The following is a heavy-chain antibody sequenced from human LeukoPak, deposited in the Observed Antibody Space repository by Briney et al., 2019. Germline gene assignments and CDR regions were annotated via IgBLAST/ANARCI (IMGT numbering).Heavy chain of an antibody. V-gene: IGHV4-59*08. CDR2: IYYSVSA. D-gene: IGHD1-26*01. CDR1: GGSLSSYY. CDR3: ARHVSGSYYFDY. J-gene: IGHJ4*02. Sequence: SETLSLTCTVSGGSLSSYYWSWIRQPPGKGLEWIGYIYYSVSANYNPSLKSRVTISVDTSKNQFSLKLSSVTAADTAVYYCARHVSGSYYFDYWGQGTLVTVSS.